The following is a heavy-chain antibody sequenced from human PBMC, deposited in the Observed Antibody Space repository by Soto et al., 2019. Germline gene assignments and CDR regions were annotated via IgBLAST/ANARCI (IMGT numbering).Heavy chain of an antibody. CDR1: GFTFSSYA. CDR2: ISGSGGST. J-gene: IGHJ6*02. Sequence: GGSLRLSCAASGFTFSSYAMSWVRQAPGKGLEWVSAISGSGGSTYYADSVKGRFTISRDNSKNTLYLQMNSLRAEDTAVYYCAKDHERFNWNYGPSLYYYGMDVWGQGTTVTVSS. V-gene: IGHV3-23*01. D-gene: IGHD1-7*01. CDR3: AKDHERFNWNYGPSLYYYGMDV.